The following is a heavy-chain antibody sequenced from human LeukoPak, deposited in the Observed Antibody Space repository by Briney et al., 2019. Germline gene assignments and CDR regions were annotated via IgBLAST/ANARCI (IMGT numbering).Heavy chain of an antibody. Sequence: GGSLRLSCAASGFTFSSYAMSWVRQAPGKGLEWVSAISGSGGSTYYADSVKGRFTISRDNSKNTLYLQMNSLRAEDTAVYYCAKVAHYSSGWYDAFDIWGQGTMVTVSS. J-gene: IGHJ3*02. D-gene: IGHD6-19*01. V-gene: IGHV3-23*01. CDR3: AKVAHYSSGWYDAFDI. CDR1: GFTFSSYA. CDR2: ISGSGGST.